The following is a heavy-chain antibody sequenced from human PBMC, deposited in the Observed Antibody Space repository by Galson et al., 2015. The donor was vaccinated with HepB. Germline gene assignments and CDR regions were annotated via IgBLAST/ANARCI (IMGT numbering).Heavy chain of an antibody. CDR2: INHSGST. CDR1: GGSFSGYY. J-gene: IGHJ1*01. Sequence: LSLTCAVYGGSFSGYYWSWIRQPPGKGLEWIGEINHSGSTNYNPSLKSRVTISVDTSKNQFSLKLSSVTAADTAVYYCARERYCSSTSCYEGHFQHWGQGTLVTVSS. V-gene: IGHV4-34*01. D-gene: IGHD2-2*01. CDR3: ARERYCSSTSCYEGHFQH.